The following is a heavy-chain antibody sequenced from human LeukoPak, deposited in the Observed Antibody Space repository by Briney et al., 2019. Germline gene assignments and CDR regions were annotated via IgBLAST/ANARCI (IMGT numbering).Heavy chain of an antibody. CDR3: TKEEGPPYCDY. CDR1: GFTFNTYA. Sequence: PGGSLRLSCAASGFTFNTYAMSWVRRAPGKGPEWVSAIASDGTTYYTDSVKGRFTIATDNSTNNVFLQMNNLRAADTAVYYCTKEEGPPYCDYWGQGTLVTVSS. J-gene: IGHJ4*02. CDR2: IASDGTT. V-gene: IGHV3-23*01.